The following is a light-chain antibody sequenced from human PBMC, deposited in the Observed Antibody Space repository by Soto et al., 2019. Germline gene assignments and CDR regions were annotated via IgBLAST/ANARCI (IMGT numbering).Light chain of an antibody. Sequence: EIVLTQYPGTLSLSPGERATLSCRASQSVQLNSVAWYQQKPGQAPRLLIYGASTRATGIPDRFSGSGSGMVFTLTISSLEPEDFAVYYCQQSGESQWRVGDGTKVEI. CDR1: QSVQLNS. J-gene: IGKJ1*01. V-gene: IGKV3-20*01. CDR2: GAS. CDR3: QQSGESQWR.